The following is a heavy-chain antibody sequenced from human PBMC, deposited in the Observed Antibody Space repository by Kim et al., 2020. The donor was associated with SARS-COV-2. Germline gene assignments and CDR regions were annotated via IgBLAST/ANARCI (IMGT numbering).Heavy chain of an antibody. CDR1: GFTFSSYG. CDR3: AREDNGSSGTDY. Sequence: GGSLRLSCAASGFTFSSYGMHWVRQAPGKGLEWVAVIWYDGSNKYYADSVKGRFTISRDNSKNTLYLQMNSLRAEDTAVYYCAREDNGSSGTDYWGQGTLVTVSS. J-gene: IGHJ4*02. D-gene: IGHD6-19*01. CDR2: IWYDGSNK. V-gene: IGHV3-33*01.